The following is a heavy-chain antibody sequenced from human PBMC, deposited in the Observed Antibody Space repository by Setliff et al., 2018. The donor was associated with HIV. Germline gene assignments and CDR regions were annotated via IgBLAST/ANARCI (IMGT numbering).Heavy chain of an antibody. CDR2: IYTSGST. CDR3: ARHSPSDY. J-gene: IGHJ4*02. CDR1: GGSISTYY. Sequence: PSETLSLTYTVSGGSISTYYWSWIRQPPGKGLEWIGYIYTSGSTNYNPSLKTRVTISIDTSKNQFSLKLSSVTAADTAVYYCARHSPSDYWGQGTLVTVSS. V-gene: IGHV4-4*09.